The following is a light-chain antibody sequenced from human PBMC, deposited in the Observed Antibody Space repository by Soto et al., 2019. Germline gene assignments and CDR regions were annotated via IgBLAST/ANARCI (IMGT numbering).Light chain of an antibody. CDR3: QQYGSSGT. Sequence: QSPGTLSLSPGERSPLSCRASQSVSTNYLAWYQQKPGRAPRLLIYGASNRAPGLPDRFSGSGFGAVFTLTISRLEHDGLAVYYSQQYGSSGTVGQGTKVDSK. CDR1: QSVSTNY. V-gene: IGKV3-20*01. CDR2: GAS. J-gene: IGKJ1*01.